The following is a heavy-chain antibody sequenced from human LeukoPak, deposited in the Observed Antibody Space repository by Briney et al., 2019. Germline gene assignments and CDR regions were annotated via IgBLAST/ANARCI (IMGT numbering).Heavy chain of an antibody. CDR1: GYTFTGYY. V-gene: IGHV1-2*02. D-gene: IGHD6-13*01. Sequence: ASVKVSCKASGYTFTGYYMHWVRQAPGQELEWMGWINPNSGGTNYAQNFQGRVTMTRDTSITTAYMELSRLRSDDTAVFYCARGYTSSYDYWGQGTLVTASS. J-gene: IGHJ4*02. CDR3: ARGYTSSYDY. CDR2: INPNSGGT.